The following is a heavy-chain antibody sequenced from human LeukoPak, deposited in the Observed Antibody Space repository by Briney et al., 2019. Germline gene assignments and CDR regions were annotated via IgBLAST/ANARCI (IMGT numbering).Heavy chain of an antibody. CDR3: ARGPSGYHNT. J-gene: IGHJ4*02. V-gene: IGHV3-66*01. CDR1: GFTFSSYA. Sequence: PGGSLTLSCAASGFTFSSYAMSWVRQAPGKGLDWVSLIYSGCSTYYADSVKGRFTISRDNSKNTPYLQMNSLSADDTAVYYFARGPSGYHNTGGQGTLVTVSS. CDR2: IYSGCST. D-gene: IGHD5-12*01.